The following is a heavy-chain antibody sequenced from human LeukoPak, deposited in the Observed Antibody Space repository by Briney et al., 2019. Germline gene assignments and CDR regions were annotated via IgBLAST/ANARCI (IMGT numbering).Heavy chain of an antibody. V-gene: IGHV4-39*07. CDR2: IYYSGST. J-gene: IGHJ4*02. Sequence: PSETLSLTCTVSGGSISSSYYYWGWIRQPPGKGLEWIGSIYYSGSTYYNPSLKSRVTISVDTSKNQFSLKLSSVTAADTAVYYCARAPDYNDPHYFDYWGQGTLVTVSS. CDR3: ARAPDYNDPHYFDY. CDR1: GGSISSSYYY. D-gene: IGHD4-11*01.